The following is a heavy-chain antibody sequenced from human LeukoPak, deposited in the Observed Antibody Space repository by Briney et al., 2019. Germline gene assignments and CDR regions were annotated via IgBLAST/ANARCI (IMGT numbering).Heavy chain of an antibody. J-gene: IGHJ3*02. V-gene: IGHV4-39*01. CDR2: IYYSGST. Sequence: SETLSLTCTVSGGSISSSSYYWGWIRQPPGKGLEWIGSIYYSGSTYYNPSLKSRVTISVDTSKNQFSLKLSSVTAADTAVYYCAVSIVVVPAAMEAFDIWGQGTMVTVSS. CDR3: AVSIVVVPAAMEAFDI. CDR1: GGSISSSSYY. D-gene: IGHD2-2*01.